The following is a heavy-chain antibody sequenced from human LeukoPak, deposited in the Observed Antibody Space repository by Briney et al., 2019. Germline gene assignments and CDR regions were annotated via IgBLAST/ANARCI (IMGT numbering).Heavy chain of an antibody. V-gene: IGHV5-51*01. CDR1: GYSFSTSW. CDR3: ARRSSGFDY. Sequence: GESLKISCKGSGYSFSTSWIGWVRQMPGKGLEWMGIIYPGDSDTRYSPSFQGQVTISADKSINTAYLQWSSLKASGTAMYYCARRSSGFDYWGQGTLVTVSS. CDR2: IYPGDSDT. D-gene: IGHD6-19*01. J-gene: IGHJ4*02.